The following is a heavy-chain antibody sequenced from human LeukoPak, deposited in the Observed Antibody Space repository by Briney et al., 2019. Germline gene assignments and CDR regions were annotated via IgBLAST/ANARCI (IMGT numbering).Heavy chain of an antibody. J-gene: IGHJ4*02. CDR3: VREPVSGWYTSDYYFDY. D-gene: IGHD6-19*01. CDR2: IIPKFGTG. CDR1: GDTFSSYT. V-gene: IGHV1-69*13. Sequence: SVKVSCKASGDTFSSYTISWVRQAPGQGLEWMGGIIPKFGTGNYAQKFQGRVTITADANTNTAYMELNSLRSEDTAVYYCVREPVSGWYTSDYYFDYWGQGTLVTVSS.